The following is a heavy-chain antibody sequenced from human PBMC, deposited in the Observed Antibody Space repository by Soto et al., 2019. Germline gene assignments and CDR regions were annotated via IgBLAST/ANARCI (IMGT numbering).Heavy chain of an antibody. J-gene: IGHJ4*02. CDR1: GGSISSGGYY. CDR2: IYYSGST. CDR3: ARDKVRGGNRFDY. Sequence: SETLSLTCTVSGGSISSGGYYWSWIRQHPGKGLEWIGYIYYSGSTYYNPSLKSRVTISVDTSKNQFSLKLSSVTAADTAVYYCARDKVRGGNRFDYWGQGTLVTVSS. V-gene: IGHV4-31*03. D-gene: IGHD2-15*01.